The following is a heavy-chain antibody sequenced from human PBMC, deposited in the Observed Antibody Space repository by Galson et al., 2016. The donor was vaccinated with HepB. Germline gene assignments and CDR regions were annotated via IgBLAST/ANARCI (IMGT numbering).Heavy chain of an antibody. J-gene: IGHJ4*02. CDR1: TFGDYD. CDR3: ARTGVAGGY. D-gene: IGHD1-14*01. CDR2: VHYSGRS. Sequence: TFGDYDLIWVRQAPGKGLEWMGYVHYSGRSFYNPSLESRLSMSLDTSQKEFSLNLRSVTAADTAVYFCARTGVAGGYWGQGTLVTVSS. V-gene: IGHV4-30-4*08.